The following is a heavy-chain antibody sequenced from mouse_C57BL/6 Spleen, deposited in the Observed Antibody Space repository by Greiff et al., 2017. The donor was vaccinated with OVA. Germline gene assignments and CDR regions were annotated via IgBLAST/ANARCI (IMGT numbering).Heavy chain of an antibody. CDR1: GYTFTSYW. V-gene: IGHV1-69*01. D-gene: IGHD1-1*01. J-gene: IGHJ4*01. Sequence: QVQLQQPGAELVMPGASVKLSCKASGYTFTSYWMHWVKQRPGQGLEWIGEIDPSDSYTNYNQKFKGKSTLTVDKSSSTAYMQLSSLTSEDSAVYYCARGSSVVARAIDDWGQGTSVTVSS. CDR2: IDPSDSYT. CDR3: ARGSSVVARAIDD.